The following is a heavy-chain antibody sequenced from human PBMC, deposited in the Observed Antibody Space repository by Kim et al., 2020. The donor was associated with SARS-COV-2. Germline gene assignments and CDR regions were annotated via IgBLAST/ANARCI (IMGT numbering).Heavy chain of an antibody. CDR1: GGSISTYY. CDR2: ISYSEST. D-gene: IGHD6-19*01. Sequence: SETLSLTCTVSGGSISTYYWNWIRQSPQKGLEWIGFISYSESTNYNPSLTIRVAISVYSSKNQFSLTLSSVTAAATDASYCARGGVRQWLGLWAGGTLDT. J-gene: IGHJ2*01. CDR3: ARGGVRQWLGL. V-gene: IGHV4-59*13.